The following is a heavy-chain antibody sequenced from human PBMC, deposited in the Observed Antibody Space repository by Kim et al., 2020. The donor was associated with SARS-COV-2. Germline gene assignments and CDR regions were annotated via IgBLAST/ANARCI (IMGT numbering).Heavy chain of an antibody. CDR1: GGSFSGYY. J-gene: IGHJ4*02. D-gene: IGHD3-10*01. CDR3: ARGIPRRITMVRGVGGFDY. V-gene: IGHV4-34*01. Sequence: SETLSLTCAVYGGSFSGYYCSWIRQPPGKGLEWIGEINHSGSTNYNPSLKSRVTISVDMSKNQFSLKLSSVTAADTAVYYCARGIPRRITMVRGVGGFDYWGQGTLVTVSS. CDR2: INHSGST.